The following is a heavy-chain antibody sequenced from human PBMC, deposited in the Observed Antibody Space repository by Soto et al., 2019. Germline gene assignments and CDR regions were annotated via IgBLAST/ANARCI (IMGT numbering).Heavy chain of an antibody. CDR1: GFTFSSYA. V-gene: IGHV3-30-3*01. CDR3: ARDPMGRYYGSGSYYSDY. CDR2: ISYDGSNK. Sequence: QVQLVESGGGVVQPGRSLRLSCAASGFTFSSYAMHWVRKAPGKGLEWVAVISYDGSNKYYADSVKGRFTISRDNSKNTLYLQMNSLGAEDTAVYYCARDPMGRYYGSGSYYSDYWGQGTLVTVSS. D-gene: IGHD3-10*01. J-gene: IGHJ4*02.